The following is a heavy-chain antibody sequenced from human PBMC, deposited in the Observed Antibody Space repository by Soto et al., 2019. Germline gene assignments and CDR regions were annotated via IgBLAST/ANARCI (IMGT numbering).Heavy chain of an antibody. CDR2: INHSGST. V-gene: IGHV4-34*01. Sequence: QVQLQQWGAGLLKPSETLSLTCAVYGGSFSGYYWSWIRQPPGKGLEWIGEINHSGSTNYNPSLKSRVTISVDTSKNQFSLKLSSVTAADTAVYYCARGGGSGYDAYYFDYWGQGTLVTVSS. CDR3: ARGGGSGYDAYYFDY. J-gene: IGHJ4*02. D-gene: IGHD5-12*01. CDR1: GGSFSGYY.